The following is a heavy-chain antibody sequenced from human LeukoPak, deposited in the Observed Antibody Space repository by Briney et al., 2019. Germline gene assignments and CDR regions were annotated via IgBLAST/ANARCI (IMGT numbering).Heavy chain of an antibody. CDR3: AREAAVADNFDY. V-gene: IGHV1-2*02. CDR2: INPNSGGT. J-gene: IGHJ4*02. Sequence: ASVKVSCKASGYTFTGYYMHWVRQAPGQGLAWMGWINPNSGGTNYAQKFQGRVTMTRDTSISTAYMELSRLRSDDTAVYYCAREAAVADNFDYWGQGTLVTVSS. CDR1: GYTFTGYY. D-gene: IGHD6-19*01.